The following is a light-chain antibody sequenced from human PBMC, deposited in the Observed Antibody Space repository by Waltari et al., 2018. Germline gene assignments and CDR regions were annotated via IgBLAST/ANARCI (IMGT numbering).Light chain of an antibody. CDR1: SSAVGGYNY. J-gene: IGLJ2*01. CDR3: SSYTSSSTLV. CDR2: DVS. Sequence: QSALPQPASVSGSPGQSITISCTGTSSAVGGYNYVSWYQQHPGKAPKLLIYDVSNRPSGVSNRFSGSKSGTTASLTISGLQAEDEADYYCSSYTSSSTLVFGGGTKLTVL. V-gene: IGLV2-14*03.